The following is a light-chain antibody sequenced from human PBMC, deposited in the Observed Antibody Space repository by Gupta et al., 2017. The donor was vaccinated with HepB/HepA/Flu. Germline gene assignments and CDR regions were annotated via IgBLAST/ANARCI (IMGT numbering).Light chain of an antibody. Sequence: VSGSPGQSITVSCTGSSGDIGRYNYVSWYQQYPGKAPKLILSEVSNRPSGVSDRFSGSKSGNTASLTISGLQAEDEADYYCCSHAATNFFGSGTNVTVL. J-gene: IGLJ1*01. CDR1: SGDIGRYNY. CDR2: EVS. V-gene: IGLV2-14*01. CDR3: CSHAATNF.